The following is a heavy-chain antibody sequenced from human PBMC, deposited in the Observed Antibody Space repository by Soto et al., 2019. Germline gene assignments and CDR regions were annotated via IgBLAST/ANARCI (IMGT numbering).Heavy chain of an antibody. CDR3: APLEGWFDP. Sequence: EVQLVESGGGLVQPGRSLRLSCAASGFTFHDYAMHLVRQAPGKGLEWVSRISWISGSIGYADSVKGRFTISRDNAKKYLYLQMNSLRTEDTALYYCAPLEGWFDPWGQGTLVTVSS. V-gene: IGHV3-9*01. CDR2: ISWISGSI. CDR1: GFTFHDYA. J-gene: IGHJ5*02.